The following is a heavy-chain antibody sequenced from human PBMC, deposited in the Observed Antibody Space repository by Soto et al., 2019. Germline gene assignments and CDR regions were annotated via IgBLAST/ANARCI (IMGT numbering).Heavy chain of an antibody. V-gene: IGHV1-18*01. CDR2: ISGYNGNT. D-gene: IGHD3-22*01. CDR1: GYTFSNHG. Sequence: QVHLVQSGAEVKKPGASVRVSCKASGYTFSNHGITWVRQAPGQGLEWMGWISGYNGNTKYAQKLQGRVAMTKDSSTSTVYMELRSLTSDDTAVYYCARDPSNTSGNYLYLDYWGQGTLVTVSS. J-gene: IGHJ4*02. CDR3: ARDPSNTSGNYLYLDY.